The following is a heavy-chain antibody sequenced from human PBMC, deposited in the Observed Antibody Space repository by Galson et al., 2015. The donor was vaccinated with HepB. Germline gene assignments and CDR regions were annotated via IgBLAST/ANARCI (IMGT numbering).Heavy chain of an antibody. CDR3: ARHRGVAAADH. J-gene: IGHJ4*02. Sequence: SLRLSCAASGFIFRSYEMNWVRQAPGKGLEWVSYISSSGAAIYYADSVKGRFSISRDSAKNSLYLQMNSLRAEDTAVYYCARHRGVAAADHWGQGTLVTVSS. D-gene: IGHD6-13*01. CDR1: GFIFRSYE. V-gene: IGHV3-48*03. CDR2: ISSSGAAI.